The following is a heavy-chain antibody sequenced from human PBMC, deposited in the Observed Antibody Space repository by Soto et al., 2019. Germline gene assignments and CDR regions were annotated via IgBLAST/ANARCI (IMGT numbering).Heavy chain of an antibody. D-gene: IGHD6-6*01. J-gene: IGHJ4*02. V-gene: IGHV1-46*01. CDR2: INPSGGST. CDR1: GYTFTSYY. Sequence: ASVKVSCKASGYTFTSYYMHWVRQAPGQGLEWMGIINPSGGSTSYAQKFQGRVTITADESTSTAYMELSSLRSEDTAVYYCARDPQIEYSSSSGYFDYWGQGTLVTVSS. CDR3: ARDPQIEYSSSSGYFDY.